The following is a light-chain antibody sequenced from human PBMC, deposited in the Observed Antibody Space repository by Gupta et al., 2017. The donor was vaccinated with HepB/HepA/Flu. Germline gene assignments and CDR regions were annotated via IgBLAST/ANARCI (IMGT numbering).Light chain of an antibody. Sequence: EIVLTPSPATLSVSQGERATLSCRASQSVSSNLAWYQQKPGQAPRLLIYWASTRATGIPARFSGSGSGTEFTLTISSLQSEDFAVYYCQQYNNWPLTFGGGTKVEIK. J-gene: IGKJ4*01. V-gene: IGKV3-15*01. CDR2: WAS. CDR3: QQYNNWPLT. CDR1: QSVSSN.